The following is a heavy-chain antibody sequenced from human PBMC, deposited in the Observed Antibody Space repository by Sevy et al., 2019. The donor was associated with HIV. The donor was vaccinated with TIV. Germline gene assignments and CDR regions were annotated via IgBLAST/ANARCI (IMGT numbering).Heavy chain of an antibody. D-gene: IGHD2-15*01. CDR2: ISSSSSTI. J-gene: IGHJ6*03. CDR3: ARDGSFCSGGSCYSSYYYYYYMDV. Sequence: GGSLRLSCAASGFTFSSYSMNWVRQAPGKGLEWVSYISSSSSTIYYADSVKGRFTISRDNAKNSLYLQMNSLRDEETAVYYCARDGSFCSGGSCYSSYYYYYYMDVWGKGTTVTVSS. V-gene: IGHV3-48*02. CDR1: GFTFSSYS.